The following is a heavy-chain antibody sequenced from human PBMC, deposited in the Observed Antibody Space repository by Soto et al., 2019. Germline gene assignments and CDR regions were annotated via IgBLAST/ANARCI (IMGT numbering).Heavy chain of an antibody. V-gene: IGHV1-46*03. J-gene: IGHJ5*02. CDR1: GGTFSSYA. D-gene: IGHD3-3*01. CDR3: ARGVTIFGVVIPPLYERFDP. CDR2: INPSGGST. Sequence: ASVKVSCKASGGTFSSYAISWVRQAPGQGLEWMGIINPSGGSTSYAQKFQGRVTMTRDTSTSTVYMELSSLRSEDTAVYYCARGVTIFGVVIPPLYERFDPWGQGTLVTVSS.